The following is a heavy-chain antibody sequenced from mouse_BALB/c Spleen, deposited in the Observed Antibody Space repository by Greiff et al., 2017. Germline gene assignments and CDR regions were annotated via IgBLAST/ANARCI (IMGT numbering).Heavy chain of an antibody. V-gene: IGHV5-6-2*01. CDR1: GFTFSSYY. Sequence: EVHLVESGGGLVKLGGSLKLSCAASGFTFSSYYMSWVRQTPEKRLELVAAINSNGGSTYYPDTVKGRFTISRDNAKNTLYLQMSSLKSEDTALYYCARRGYPYAMDYWGQGTSVTVSS. CDR2: INSNGGST. D-gene: IGHD2-2*01. J-gene: IGHJ4*01. CDR3: ARRGYPYAMDY.